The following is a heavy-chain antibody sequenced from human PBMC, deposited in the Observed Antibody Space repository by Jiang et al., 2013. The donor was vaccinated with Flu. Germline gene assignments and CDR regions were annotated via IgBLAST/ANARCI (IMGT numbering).Heavy chain of an antibody. D-gene: IGHD3-22*01. CDR3: ARDIEDGSGYFPPLFQH. J-gene: IGHJ1*01. Sequence: GAEVKKPGASVKVSCKASGYTFTSYAMHWVRQAPGQRLEWMGWINAGNGNTKYSQKFQGRVTITRDTSASTAYMELSSLRSEDTAVYYCARDIEDGSGYFPPLFQHWGQGTLVTVSS. CDR2: INAGNGNT. V-gene: IGHV1-3*01. CDR1: GYTFTSYA.